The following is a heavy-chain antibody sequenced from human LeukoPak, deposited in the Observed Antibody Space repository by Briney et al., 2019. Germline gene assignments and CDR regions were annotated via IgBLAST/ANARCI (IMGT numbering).Heavy chain of an antibody. J-gene: IGHJ5*02. CDR1: GFTFTGYY. D-gene: IGHD2-2*02. Sequence: ASVKVSCKASGFTFTGYYMHWVRQAPGQGLEWMGRINPNNGGTNYAQNFQGRVTMTRDTSISIAYMELSRLRSDDTAVYYCARELPRIVVVPAAIWWFDPWGQGTLVTVSS. V-gene: IGHV1-2*06. CDR2: INPNNGGT. CDR3: ARELPRIVVVPAAIWWFDP.